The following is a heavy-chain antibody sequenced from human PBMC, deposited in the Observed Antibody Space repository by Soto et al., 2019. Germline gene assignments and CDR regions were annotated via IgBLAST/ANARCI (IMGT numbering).Heavy chain of an antibody. D-gene: IGHD2-8*01. CDR3: ASPGYRPHGVCYTGLDYGMDV. CDR1: SYSLASYC. Sequence: DSFKISWNGSSYSLASYCSSCLLQMPGQGLESVGRIDPSDSYTNYSPSFPGHVTLSADKSISTAYLQWTSLKASDTAMYYCASPGYRPHGVCYTGLDYGMDVWPQGTTVTASS. V-gene: IGHV5-10-1*01. CDR2: IDPSDSYT. J-gene: IGHJ6*02.